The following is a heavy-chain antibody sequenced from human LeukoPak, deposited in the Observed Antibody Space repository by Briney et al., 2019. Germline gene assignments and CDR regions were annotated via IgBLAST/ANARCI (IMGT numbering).Heavy chain of an antibody. Sequence: PGGSLRLSCAASGFTFSNAWMSWVRQAPGKGLEWVGRIKSKTDGGTTDYAAPVKGRFTISRDDSKNTLYLQMNSLKTEDTPVYYCTTDSPYYYYGMDVWGKGTTVTVSS. CDR2: IKSKTDGGTT. CDR3: TTDSPYYYYGMDV. CDR1: GFTFSNAW. J-gene: IGHJ6*04. V-gene: IGHV3-15*01.